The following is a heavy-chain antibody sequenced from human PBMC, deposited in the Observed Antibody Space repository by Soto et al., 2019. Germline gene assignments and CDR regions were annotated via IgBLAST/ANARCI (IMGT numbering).Heavy chain of an antibody. J-gene: IGHJ4*01. V-gene: IGHV3-23*01. D-gene: IGHD3-3*01. CDR1: GFTFSSYA. CDR3: AKGPRGTIFGVVITSPRAIYFAY. CDR2: ISGSGGST. Sequence: PGGSLRLSCAASGFTFSSYAMSWVRQAPGKGLEWVSAISGSGGSTYYADSVKGRFTISRDNSKNTLYLQMNSLRAEDTAVYYCAKGPRGTIFGVVITSPRAIYFAYWGHGTRFSVSS.